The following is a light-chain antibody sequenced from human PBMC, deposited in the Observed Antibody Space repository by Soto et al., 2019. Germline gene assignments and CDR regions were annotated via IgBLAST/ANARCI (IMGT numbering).Light chain of an antibody. CDR2: EVT. Sequence: ALTQPPSASGSPGQSVTISCTGTSSDVGGYDYVSWYQQHPGKAPKLMIYEVTIRPSGVSDRFSGSKSGNTASLTVSGLQAEDEADYYCSSYTGGNPSYVFGTGTKVTVL. CDR1: SSDVGGYDY. CDR3: SSYTGGNPSYV. V-gene: IGLV2-8*01. J-gene: IGLJ1*01.